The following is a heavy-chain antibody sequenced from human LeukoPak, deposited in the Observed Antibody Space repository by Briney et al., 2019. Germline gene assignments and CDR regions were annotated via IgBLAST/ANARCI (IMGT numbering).Heavy chain of an antibody. V-gene: IGHV3-21*01. J-gene: IGHJ4*02. CDR1: GFTFSSYS. CDR2: ISSSSSYI. CDR3: ARDLDYDILTCYYDY. D-gene: IGHD3-9*01. Sequence: PGGSLRLSCAASGFTFSSYSMNWVRQAPGKGLEWVSSISSSSSYIYYADSVKGRFTISRDNAKNSLYLQMNSLRAEDTAVYYCARDLDYDILTCYYDYWGQGTLVTVSS.